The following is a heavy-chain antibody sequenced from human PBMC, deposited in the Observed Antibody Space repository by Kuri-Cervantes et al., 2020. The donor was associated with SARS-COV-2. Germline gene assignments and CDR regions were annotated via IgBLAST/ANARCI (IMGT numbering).Heavy chain of an antibody. Sequence: GGSLRLSCAASGFTFSTYSMTWVRQAPGKGLEWVSSISSSSSQSYYVDSVKGRFTISRDNAKNSLYLQMNSLRAEDTAVYYCANTGIVGAKRSQHYYYYYYMDVWGKGTTVTVSS. CDR2: ISSSSSQS. CDR3: ANTGIVGAKRSQHYYYYYYMDV. J-gene: IGHJ6*03. V-gene: IGHV3-21*01. CDR1: GFTFSTYS. D-gene: IGHD1-26*01.